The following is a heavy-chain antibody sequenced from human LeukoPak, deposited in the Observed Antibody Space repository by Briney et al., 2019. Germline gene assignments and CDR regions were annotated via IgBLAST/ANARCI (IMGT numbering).Heavy chain of an antibody. CDR1: GYTFTGYY. Sequence: GASVKVSCKASGYTFTGYYLHWVRQAPGQGLEWMGWMNPNSGNTGYAQKFQGRVTMTRNTSISTAYMELSSLRSEDTAVYYCARVVVVVPAATGGYYYYGMDVWGQGTTVTVSS. J-gene: IGHJ6*02. CDR2: MNPNSGNT. V-gene: IGHV1-8*02. CDR3: ARVVVVVPAATGGYYYYGMDV. D-gene: IGHD2-2*01.